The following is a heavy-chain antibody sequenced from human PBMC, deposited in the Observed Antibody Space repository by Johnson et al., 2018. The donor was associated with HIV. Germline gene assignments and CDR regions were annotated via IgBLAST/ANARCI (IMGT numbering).Heavy chain of an antibody. D-gene: IGHD3-16*02. Sequence: VLLVESGGGVVRPGGSLRLSCAASGFTFDDHAMYWVRQSPGKGLEWVSSFNWNRGSIGYADSVKGRFTISRDNSKDTLYLQMNNLTIEDTAVYSWARDFGLGDLSYETVDAFDFWGQGTMVTVSS. CDR3: ARDFGLGDLSYETVDAFDF. CDR1: GFTFDDHA. J-gene: IGHJ3*01. V-gene: IGHV3-9*01. CDR2: FNWNRGSI.